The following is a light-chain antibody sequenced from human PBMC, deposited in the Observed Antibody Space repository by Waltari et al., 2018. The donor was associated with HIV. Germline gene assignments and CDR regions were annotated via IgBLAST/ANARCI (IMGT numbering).Light chain of an antibody. CDR1: SGHRNYA. CDR3: QTWANGTQV. CDR2: LNSDGSH. J-gene: IGLJ2*01. Sequence: QLVLTQSPSASASLGASVKLTCTLSSGHRNYAIPWQQQQPEKGPRFLMKLNSDGSHSKGDGIPDRFSGSSSGAERYLTISSLQSEDEATYYCQTWANGTQVFGGGTKLTVL. V-gene: IGLV4-69*01.